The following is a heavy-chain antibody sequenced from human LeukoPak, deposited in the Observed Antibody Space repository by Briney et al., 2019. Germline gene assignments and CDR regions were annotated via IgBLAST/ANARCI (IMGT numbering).Heavy chain of an antibody. CDR3: ARDQRYCSSSSCPWEPFDY. D-gene: IGHD2-2*01. CDR2: ISSTSSYI. Sequence: GGSLRLSCAASGFTFSSYMNWVRQAPGKGLEWVSSISSTSSYIYYADSVKGRFTISRDNAKNSLYLQMNSLRAEDTAVYYCARDQRYCSSSSCPWEPFDYWGQGTLVTVSS. J-gene: IGHJ4*02. V-gene: IGHV3-21*04. CDR1: GFTFSSY.